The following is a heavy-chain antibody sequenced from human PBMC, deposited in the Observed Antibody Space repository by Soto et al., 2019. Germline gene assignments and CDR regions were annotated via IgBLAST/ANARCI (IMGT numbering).Heavy chain of an antibody. CDR2: IYYSGST. CDR1: GGSISSYY. V-gene: IGHV4-59*01. J-gene: IGHJ6*02. CDR3: ARAEICTGRSRGYYFYGMDD. D-gene: IGHD3-10*01. Sequence: SETLSLTCTVSGGSISSYYWSWIRQPPGKGLEWIGYIYYSGSTNYNPSLKSRVTISVDTSKNQFSLKLSSATAADTAVYYCARAEICTGRSRGYYFYGMDDWGQGTTVTVSS.